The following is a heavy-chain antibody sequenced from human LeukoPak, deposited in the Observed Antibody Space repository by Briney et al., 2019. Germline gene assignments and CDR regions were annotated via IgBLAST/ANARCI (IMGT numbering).Heavy chain of an antibody. CDR3: ARDRGSGWYSGMNWFDP. Sequence: ASVKVSCKASGYTFTSYGISWVRQAPGQGLEWMGWISAYNGNTNYAQKLQGRVTMTTDTSTSTAYMELRSLRSDDTAVYYCARDRGSGWYSGMNWFDPWGQGTLVPVSS. V-gene: IGHV1-18*01. D-gene: IGHD6-19*01. CDR1: GYTFTSYG. J-gene: IGHJ5*02. CDR2: ISAYNGNT.